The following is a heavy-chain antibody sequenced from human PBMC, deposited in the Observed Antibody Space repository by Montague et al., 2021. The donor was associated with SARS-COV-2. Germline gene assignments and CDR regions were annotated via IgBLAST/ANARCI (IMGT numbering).Heavy chain of an antibody. J-gene: IGHJ5*02. Sequence: SLRLSCAASGFIFSAYNMTWIRQTPGKGLEWISYINGASSRKNYADSVKGRFTISRDNAKNSLFLQMNSLRVEDTAVYYCARGISLFDPWGQGTLVTVSS. CDR3: ARGISLFDP. CDR1: GFIFSAYN. CDR2: INGASSRK. V-gene: IGHV3-11*05.